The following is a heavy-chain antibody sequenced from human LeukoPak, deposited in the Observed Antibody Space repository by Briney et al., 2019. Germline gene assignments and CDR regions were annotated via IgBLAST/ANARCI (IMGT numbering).Heavy chain of an antibody. Sequence: SETLSLTYAVYGGSFSGYSWNWIRLPPVKGLEWSGGINHSGGTNYNPSLKSRVTISVDTSKNQFSLKLSSVTAADTAVYYCARVNSNFDAFDIWGQGTMVTVSS. CDR2: INHSGGT. D-gene: IGHD4-11*01. J-gene: IGHJ3*02. CDR3: ARVNSNFDAFDI. CDR1: GGSFSGYS. V-gene: IGHV4-34*01.